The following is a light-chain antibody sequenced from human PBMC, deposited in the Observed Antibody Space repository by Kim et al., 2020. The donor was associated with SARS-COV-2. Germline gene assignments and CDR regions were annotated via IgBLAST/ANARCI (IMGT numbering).Light chain of an antibody. CDR1: QSVSSTS. CDR3: QQYGSSPQYT. Sequence: SPGESATLSGRASQSVSSTSLAWYQRKPGQAPRLLIYGASSRATGIPGRFSGRGSGTDFTLTISRLEPEDFAVYYCQQYGSSPQYTFGQGTKLEI. V-gene: IGKV3-20*01. CDR2: GAS. J-gene: IGKJ2*01.